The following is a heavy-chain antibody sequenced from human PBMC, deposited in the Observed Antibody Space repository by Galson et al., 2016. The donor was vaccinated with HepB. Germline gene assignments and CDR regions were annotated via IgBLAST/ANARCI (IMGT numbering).Heavy chain of an antibody. CDR3: AREGVYYYDSSGYSDAFDI. Sequence: SLRLSCAASGFTFSSYAMSWVRQAPGKGLEWVSAISGSGGSTYYADSVKGRFTISRDNSKTTLHLQMNSLRAEDTAVYYCAREGVYYYDSSGYSDAFDIWGQGTMVTVSS. V-gene: IGHV3-23*01. CDR2: ISGSGGST. D-gene: IGHD3-22*01. J-gene: IGHJ3*02. CDR1: GFTFSSYA.